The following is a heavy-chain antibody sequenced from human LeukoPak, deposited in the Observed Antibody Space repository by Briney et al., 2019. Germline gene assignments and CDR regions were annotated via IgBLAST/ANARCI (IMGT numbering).Heavy chain of an antibody. CDR3: ARGGDSSSWFDP. Sequence: GGSLRLSCAASGFTFDDYGMSWVRQAPGKGLEWVSGINWNGGSTGYADSVKGRFTISRDNAKNSLYLQMNSLRAEDTAVYYCARGGDSSSWFDPWGQGTLVAVSS. CDR1: GFTFDDYG. D-gene: IGHD6-13*01. J-gene: IGHJ5*02. V-gene: IGHV3-20*04. CDR2: INWNGGST.